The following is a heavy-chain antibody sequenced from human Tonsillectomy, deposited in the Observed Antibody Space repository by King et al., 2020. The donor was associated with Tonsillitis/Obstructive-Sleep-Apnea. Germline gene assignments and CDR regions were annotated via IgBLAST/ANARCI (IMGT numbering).Heavy chain of an antibody. D-gene: IGHD2-15*01. V-gene: IGHV3-48*02. J-gene: IGHJ6*03. Sequence: VQLVESGGGLVQPGGSLRLSCAASGFTFSRYSMNWVRQAPGKGLEWVSYISISSSTIYYADSVKGRFTISGDNAKNSLYLQMNSLRDEDTAVYYCARATGCSGGSCYSYDYNYYMDVWGKGTTVTVSS. CDR3: ARATGCSGGSCYSYDYNYYMDV. CDR2: ISISSSTI. CDR1: GFTFSRYS.